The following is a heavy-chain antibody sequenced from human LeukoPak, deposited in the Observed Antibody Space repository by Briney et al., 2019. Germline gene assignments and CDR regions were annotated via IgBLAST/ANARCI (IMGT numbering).Heavy chain of an antibody. V-gene: IGHV3-23*01. J-gene: IGHJ5*02. CDR1: GFTFSSYA. Sequence: AGGSLRLSCAVSGFTFSSYALSWVRQAPGVGLEWVSAISGSGGSTYYADSVKGRFTISRDNSKNTLDLQMSSLRAEDTAIYYCAKGGIVVVPAAPHYNWFDPWGQGTLVTVSS. CDR3: AKGGIVVVPAAPHYNWFDP. D-gene: IGHD2-2*01. CDR2: ISGSGGST.